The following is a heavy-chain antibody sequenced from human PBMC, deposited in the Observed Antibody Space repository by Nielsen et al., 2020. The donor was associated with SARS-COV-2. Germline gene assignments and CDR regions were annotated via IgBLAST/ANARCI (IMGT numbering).Heavy chain of an antibody. CDR1: GGSISSGGYY. J-gene: IGHJ6*02. CDR2: IYFSGRT. Sequence: SETLSLTCTVSGGSISSGGYYWSWIRHHPGKGLEWIGYIYFSGRTCYNPSLKSRVTISVDTSKNQFSLSLRSVTAADTALYYCARESSGYDHYNYCMDVWGQGTTVTVSS. D-gene: IGHD5-12*01. CDR3: ARESSGYDHYNYCMDV. V-gene: IGHV4-31*03.